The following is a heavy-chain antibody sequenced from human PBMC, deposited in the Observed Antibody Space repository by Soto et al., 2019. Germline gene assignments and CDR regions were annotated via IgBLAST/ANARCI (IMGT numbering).Heavy chain of an antibody. Sequence: SETLSLTCTVSGGSISSSSYYWGWIRQPPGKGLEWTGSIYYSGSTYYNPSLKSRVTISVDTSKNQFSLKLSSVTAADTAVYYCARHGDLYYYYGMDVWGQGTTVTVSS. CDR1: GGSISSSSYY. J-gene: IGHJ6*02. D-gene: IGHD7-27*01. CDR2: IYYSGST. CDR3: ARHGDLYYYYGMDV. V-gene: IGHV4-39*01.